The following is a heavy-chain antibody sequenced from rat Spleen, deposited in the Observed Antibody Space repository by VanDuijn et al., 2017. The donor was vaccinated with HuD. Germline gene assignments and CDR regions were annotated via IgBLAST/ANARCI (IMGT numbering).Heavy chain of an antibody. CDR3: TRDSGNITTVTPPHYFDY. J-gene: IGHJ2*01. Sequence: QVQLKESGPGLVQPSQTLSLTCTVSGFSLMDYSVHWVRQPPGKGLEWMGRSKYEVDTSYNSALKTRLSISRDTSKSQVFLKMNSLQTEDTAIYYCTRDSGNITTVTPPHYFDYWGQGVMVTVSS. V-gene: IGHV2S30*01. CDR2: SKYEVDT. D-gene: IGHD1-1*01. CDR1: GFSLMDYS.